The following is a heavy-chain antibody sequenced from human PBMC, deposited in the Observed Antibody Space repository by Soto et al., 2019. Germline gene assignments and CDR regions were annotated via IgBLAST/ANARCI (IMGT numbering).Heavy chain of an antibody. Sequence: GASVKVSCQASGSTFTGYYMHWVRQAPGQGLEWMGWINPNSGGTNYAQKFQGRVTMTRDTSISTAYMELSRLRSDDTAVYYCAREVYYDILTGYRYGNEFDYWGQGTLVTVSS. V-gene: IGHV1-2*02. CDR3: AREVYYDILTGYRYGNEFDY. CDR1: GSTFTGYY. J-gene: IGHJ4*02. CDR2: INPNSGGT. D-gene: IGHD3-9*01.